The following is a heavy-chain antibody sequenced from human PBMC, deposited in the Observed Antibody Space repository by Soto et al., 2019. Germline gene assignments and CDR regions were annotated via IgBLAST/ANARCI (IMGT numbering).Heavy chain of an antibody. V-gene: IGHV4-34*01. Sequence: NPSETLSLTCAVYGGAFSGYYWSWIRQPPGKGLEWIGEINHSGSTNYNPSLKSRVTISVDTSKNQFSLKLSSVTAADTAVYYCARRSLLGTVTTRAYYYYYGMDVWGQGTTVTVSS. CDR2: INHSGST. D-gene: IGHD4-17*01. CDR1: GGAFSGYY. CDR3: ARRSLLGTVTTRAYYYYYGMDV. J-gene: IGHJ6*02.